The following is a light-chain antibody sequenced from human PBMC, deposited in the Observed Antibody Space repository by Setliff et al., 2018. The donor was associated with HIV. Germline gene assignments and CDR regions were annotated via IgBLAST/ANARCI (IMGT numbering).Light chain of an antibody. V-gene: IGKV3-15*01. CDR1: QTVSGN. Sequence: EIVMTQSPATLSVSPGERATLSCRTSQTVSGNLAWYQQKPGQPPRLLIYGPSTRATGVPARFSGSGSGTEFTLTISSLQSEDFAIYCCQQYYSWLWTFGQGTKVDIK. CDR3: QQYYSWLWT. J-gene: IGKJ1*01. CDR2: GPS.